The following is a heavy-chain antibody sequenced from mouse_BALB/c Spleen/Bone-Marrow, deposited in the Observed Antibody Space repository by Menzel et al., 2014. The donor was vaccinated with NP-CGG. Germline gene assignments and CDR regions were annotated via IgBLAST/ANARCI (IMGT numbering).Heavy chain of an antibody. D-gene: IGHD2-14*01. V-gene: IGHV14-3*02. J-gene: IGHJ4*01. CDR2: IDPANGNT. CDR3: ARWYRDPHFAMDY. Sequence: EVQLQESGAELVKPGASVKLSCTASGFNIKDTYMHWVKQRPEQGLEWIGRIDPANGNTKYDPKFQGKATITADTSSNTAYLQLSSLTSEDSAVYFCARWYRDPHFAMDYWGPGTSVTVSS. CDR1: GFNIKDTY.